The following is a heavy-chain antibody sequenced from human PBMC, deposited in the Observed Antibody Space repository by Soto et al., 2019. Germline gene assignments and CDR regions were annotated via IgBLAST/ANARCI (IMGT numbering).Heavy chain of an antibody. J-gene: IGHJ6*02. CDR3: AKRAFYGSGIPNYYGMDV. Sequence: EVHLLESGGGLVQPGGSLRLSCAASGFTFSNYAMTWVRQAPGKGLEWVSVISGTGGRTNNADSAKGRFTTSRDNSKNTLYLKMNSLRAEDTAVYYCAKRAFYGSGIPNYYGMDVWGQGTAVTVSS. D-gene: IGHD3-10*01. V-gene: IGHV3-23*01. CDR1: GFTFSNYA. CDR2: ISGTGGRT.